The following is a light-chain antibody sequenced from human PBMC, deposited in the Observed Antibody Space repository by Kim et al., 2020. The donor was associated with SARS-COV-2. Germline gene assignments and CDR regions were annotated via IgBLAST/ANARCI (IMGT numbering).Light chain of an antibody. V-gene: IGKV3-11*01. CDR1: QSISSY. CDR2: DAS. CDR3: QQRISWPLT. J-gene: IGKJ4*01. Sequence: FSPRERAPLSARARQSISSYLAWYQQKSGQAPRLVTYDASNMATVIPARFSGGGSVTDFTLTISGLEAVDFSVYFGQQRISWPLTFGGGTTVDI.